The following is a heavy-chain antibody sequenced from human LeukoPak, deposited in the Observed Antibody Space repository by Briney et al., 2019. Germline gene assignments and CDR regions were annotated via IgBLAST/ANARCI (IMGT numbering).Heavy chain of an antibody. CDR2: ISAYNGNT. D-gene: IGHD6-25*01. V-gene: IGHV1-18*01. Sequence: GASVKVSCKASGYTFTSYGISWVRQAPGQGLEWMGWISAYNGNTNYAQKLQGRVTMTTDTSTSTAYMELRSLRSDDTAVYYCARGGTPGYSSESPGYSAAFDIWGQGTMVTVSS. J-gene: IGHJ3*02. CDR1: GYTFTSYG. CDR3: ARGGTPGYSSESPGYSAAFDI.